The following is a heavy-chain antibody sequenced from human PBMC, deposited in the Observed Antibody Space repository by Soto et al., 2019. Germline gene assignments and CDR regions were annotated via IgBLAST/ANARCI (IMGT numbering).Heavy chain of an antibody. V-gene: IGHV3-53*01. CDR3: ARQSPPTAVVTGFFDY. CDR1: GFTVSSNY. CDR2: IYTGGTT. D-gene: IGHD5-18*01. J-gene: IGHJ4*02. Sequence: PGGSLRLSCAASGFTVSSNYMSWVRQAPGKGLEWVSVIYTGGTTYYPDSVKGRFTISRDNSKNTLYLQMNSLRAEDTAVYYCARQSPPTAVVTGFFDYWGQGTLVTVSS.